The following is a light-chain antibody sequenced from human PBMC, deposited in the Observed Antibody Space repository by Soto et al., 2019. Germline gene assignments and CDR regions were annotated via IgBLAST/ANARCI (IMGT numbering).Light chain of an antibody. CDR3: QSYDSSLSGYV. CDR2: EVT. CDR1: SSDVATYNL. J-gene: IGLJ1*01. V-gene: IGLV2-23*02. Sequence: QSALTQPASVSGSPGQSITISCTGTSSDVATYNLVSWYQQRPGTAPQLIIYEVTKRPSGVSTRFSGSQSGNTASLTISGLQAEDEADYYCQSYDSSLSGYVFGTGTKLTVL.